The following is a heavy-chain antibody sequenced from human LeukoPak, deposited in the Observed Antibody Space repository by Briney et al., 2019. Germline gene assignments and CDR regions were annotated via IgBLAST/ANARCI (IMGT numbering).Heavy chain of an antibody. D-gene: IGHD4-23*01. V-gene: IGHV3-21*01. CDR3: AFLTTEVTPPY. CDR2: ISSSSSYI. CDR1: GFTSSSYS. J-gene: IGHJ4*02. Sequence: SGGSLRHFCAASGFTSSSYSMNWVRQAPGKGLERVSSISSSSSYIYYADSVKGRFTISRDNAKNSLYLQMNSLRAEDTAVYYCAFLTTEVTPPYCGQGTLVTVSS.